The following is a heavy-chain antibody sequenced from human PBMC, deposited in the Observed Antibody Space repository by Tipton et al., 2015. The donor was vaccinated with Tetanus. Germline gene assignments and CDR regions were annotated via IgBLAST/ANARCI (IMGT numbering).Heavy chain of an antibody. J-gene: IGHJ4*02. Sequence: SLRLSCAASGFTFRSSWMSWIRQAPGKGLEWVANINPGGSEVYYVDSVKGRFTISRDNTKNSLFLQMNSLRVEDTAIYYCAKTGRDYDYWGQGTLVTVSS. CDR1: GFTFRSSW. CDR2: INPGGSEV. V-gene: IGHV3-7*01. D-gene: IGHD2-15*01. CDR3: AKTGRDYDY.